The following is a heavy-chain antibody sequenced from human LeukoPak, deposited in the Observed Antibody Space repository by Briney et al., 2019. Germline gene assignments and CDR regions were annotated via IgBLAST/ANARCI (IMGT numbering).Heavy chain of an antibody. CDR3: ATPKREGKGRWYHDL. Sequence: GGSLRLSCLASGFSFSKYWMTWARQSPGKGLEWLANIGQDGSEQKYVDSVKGRFTISRDNAKNSLYLQMNRLRVEDTAVYYCATPKREGKGRWYHDLWGRGTMVTVSP. CDR2: IGQDGSEQ. D-gene: IGHD1-26*01. CDR1: GFSFSKYW. J-gene: IGHJ2*01. V-gene: IGHV3-7*01.